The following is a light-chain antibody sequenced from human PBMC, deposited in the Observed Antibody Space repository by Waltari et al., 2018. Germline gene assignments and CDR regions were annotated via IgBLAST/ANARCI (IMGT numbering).Light chain of an antibody. CDR1: SSNIGSNT. V-gene: IGLV1-44*01. J-gene: IGLJ3*02. CDR3: GAWDDTLKGL. Sequence: QSVLTQPPSASGAPGQRVTITCSIGSSNIGSNTVNSYQQFPGTSPKLLMFNDVRRYSGGPGRFSGSSSFTFASLAISWLQSEDEAAYYCGAWDDTLKGLFGGGTTLTVL. CDR2: NDV.